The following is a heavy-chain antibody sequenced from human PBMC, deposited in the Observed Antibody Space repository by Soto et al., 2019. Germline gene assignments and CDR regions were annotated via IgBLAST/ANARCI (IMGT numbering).Heavy chain of an antibody. CDR2: IWYDESNK. J-gene: IGHJ4*02. V-gene: IGHV3-33*01. CDR3: ARVEGYSYGYFFDY. D-gene: IGHD5-18*01. CDR1: GFTFSSYG. Sequence: QVQLVESGGGVVQPGRSLRLSCAASGFTFSSYGMHWVRQAPGKGLEWVAVIWYDESNKYYADSVKGRFTISRDNSKNTLYLQMNSLRAEDTAVYYCARVEGYSYGYFFDYWGQGTLVTVSS.